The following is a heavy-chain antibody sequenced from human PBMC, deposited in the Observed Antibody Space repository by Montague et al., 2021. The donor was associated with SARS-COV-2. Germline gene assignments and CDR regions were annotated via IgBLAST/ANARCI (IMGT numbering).Heavy chain of an antibody. J-gene: IGHJ4*02. Sequence: SLRLSCAASRFSFSSYRMTWIRQAPGKGPEWVATIDRDGYEVYYVDSVKGRFTIPRDNARNSLYLQLTSLRGEDTAVYYCARGGRGTSYYWEYWGQGTLVTVSS. CDR1: RFSFSSYR. CDR3: ARGGRGTSYYWEY. CDR2: IDRDGYEV. V-gene: IGHV3-7*01. D-gene: IGHD2-2*01.